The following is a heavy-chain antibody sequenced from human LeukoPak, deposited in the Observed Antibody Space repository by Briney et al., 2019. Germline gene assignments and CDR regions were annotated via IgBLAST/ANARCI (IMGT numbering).Heavy chain of an antibody. CDR3: ARDTYYYDSSQGY. CDR1: GFTFSSYH. CDR2: ITSSSSYI. D-gene: IGHD3-22*01. J-gene: IGHJ4*02. Sequence: GGSLRLSCAASGFTFSSYHMNWVRQAPGKGLEWVSSITSSSSYIYYADSVKGRFTISRDNAKNSLYLQMNSLRAEDTAVYYCARDTYYYDSSQGYWGQGTLVTVSS. V-gene: IGHV3-21*01.